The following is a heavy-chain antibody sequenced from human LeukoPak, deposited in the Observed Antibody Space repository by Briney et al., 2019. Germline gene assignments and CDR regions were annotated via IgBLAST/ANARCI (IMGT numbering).Heavy chain of an antibody. CDR3: ARRRGRLALAVSSLVRGDYFDY. Sequence: SETLSLTCTVSGDSITNNDYYWAWIRQPPGEGLEWIGTIYYSGTTFYNPSLISRVTISVDTSKNQFSLRLNSVTAADTGHYYCARRRGRLALAVSSLVRGDYFDYWGQGTLVTVSS. CDR1: GDSITNNDYY. D-gene: IGHD3-10*01. V-gene: IGHV4-39*01. J-gene: IGHJ4*02. CDR2: IYYSGTT.